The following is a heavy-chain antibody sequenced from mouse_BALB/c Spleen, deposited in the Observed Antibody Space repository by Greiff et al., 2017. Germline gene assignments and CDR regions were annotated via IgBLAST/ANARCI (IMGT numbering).Heavy chain of an antibody. J-gene: IGHJ3*01. CDR1: GFSLTSYG. D-gene: IGHD2-10*01. CDR2: IWSGGST. Sequence: VKLVESGPGLVQPSQSLSITCTVSGFSLTSYGVHWVRQSPGKGLEWLGVIWSGGSTDYNAAFISRLSISKDNSKSQVFFKMNSLQANDTAIYYCASRAYYGNGGFAYWGQGTLVTVSA. V-gene: IGHV2-2*02. CDR3: ASRAYYGNGGFAY.